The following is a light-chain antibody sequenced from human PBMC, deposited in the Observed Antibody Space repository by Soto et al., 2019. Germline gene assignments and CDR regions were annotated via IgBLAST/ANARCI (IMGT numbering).Light chain of an antibody. Sequence: DIQITQSPSSLSASVGNKVTITCRASQSISSYLDWYKQKPGKAPKLLIYAASSLQSGVPSRFSGSGSGTDFTLTISSLQPEDFATYYCQQLNAYPLTFGQGTRLEN. CDR3: QQLNAYPLT. J-gene: IGKJ5*01. CDR1: QSISSY. CDR2: AAS. V-gene: IGKV1-39*01.